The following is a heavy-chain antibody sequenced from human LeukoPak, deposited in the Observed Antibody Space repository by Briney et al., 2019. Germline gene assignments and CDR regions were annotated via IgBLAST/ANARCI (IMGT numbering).Heavy chain of an antibody. D-gene: IGHD6-6*01. V-gene: IGHV1-2*06. CDR1: GYTFTGYY. Sequence: ASVKVSCKASGYTFTGYYMHWVRQAPGQGLEWMGRINPNSGGTNYAQKFQGRVTMTRDTSISTAYMELSSLRSEDTAVYYCARAYSSSPIDYWGQGTLVTVSS. CDR3: ARAYSSSPIDY. J-gene: IGHJ4*02. CDR2: INPNSGGT.